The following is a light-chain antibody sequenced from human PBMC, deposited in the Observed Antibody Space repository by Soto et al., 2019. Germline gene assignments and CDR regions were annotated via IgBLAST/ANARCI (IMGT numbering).Light chain of an antibody. V-gene: IGLV4-69*01. CDR3: QTWGNGIRV. CDR1: SGHSDYA. Sequence: QSVLTQSPSASASLGASVKLTCTLSSGHSDYAIAWHQQQPDKGPRYLMKLNSDGSHTRWDGIPDRFSGSSSGAERFLTISSLQSEDEADYYCQTWGNGIRVFGGGTKLTVL. J-gene: IGLJ2*01. CDR2: LNSDGSH.